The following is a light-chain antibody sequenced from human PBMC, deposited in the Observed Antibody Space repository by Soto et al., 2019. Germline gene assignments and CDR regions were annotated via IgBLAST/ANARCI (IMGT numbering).Light chain of an antibody. Sequence: DIQMTKSPSTLSASVGDRVTITCRASQNINTWLAWYQQKPGKAPNLLIYMASSLPSGVPSRFSGSGSGTEFTLTISSLQPDDFATYYCQQYKSDFSGTFGQGTKVEIK. CDR3: QQYKSDFSGT. V-gene: IGKV1-5*03. J-gene: IGKJ1*01. CDR1: QNINTW. CDR2: MAS.